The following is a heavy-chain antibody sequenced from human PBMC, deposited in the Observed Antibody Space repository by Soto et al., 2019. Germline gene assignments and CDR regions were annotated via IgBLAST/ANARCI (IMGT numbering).Heavy chain of an antibody. CDR3: TGHGGFSY. CDR1: GFILRPNG. CDR2: IYYTGDT. Sequence: GGSLRLSCAATGFILRPNGMSWVHQAPGKGLELVSSIYYTGDTNYADSVKGRFIISRDNSKNTLYLQMNSLRAEDTALYYCTGHGGFSYFGQGTLVTVSS. J-gene: IGHJ4*02. V-gene: IGHV3-23*05. D-gene: IGHD4-17*01.